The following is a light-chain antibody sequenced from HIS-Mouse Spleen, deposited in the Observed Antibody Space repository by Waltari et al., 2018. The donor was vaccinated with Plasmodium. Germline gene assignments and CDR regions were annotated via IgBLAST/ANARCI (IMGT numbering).Light chain of an antibody. CDR2: DVS. J-gene: IGLJ2*01. Sequence: QSALTQPASVSGSPGQSITISCPGTSRDVGGYNCVHWYQQHPGKAPKLMIYDVSNRPSGVSNRFSGSKSGNTASLTISGLQAEDEADYYCSSYTSSSTLVFGGGTKLTVL. CDR3: SSYTSSSTLV. CDR1: SRDVGGYNC. V-gene: IGLV2-14*03.